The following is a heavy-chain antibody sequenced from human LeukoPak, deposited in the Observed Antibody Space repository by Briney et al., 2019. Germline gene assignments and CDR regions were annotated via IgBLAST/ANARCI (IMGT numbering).Heavy chain of an antibody. CDR1: GGSISSGSYY. J-gene: IGHJ3*02. CDR2: IYTSGST. V-gene: IGHV4-61*02. D-gene: IGHD6-13*01. Sequence: SETLSLTCTVSGGSISSGSYYWSWIRQPVGKGLEWIGRIYTSGSTNYNPSLKSRVTISVDTSKNQFSLKLSSVTAADTAVYYCARSMAARPVMTFDIWGQGTMVTVSS. CDR3: ARSMAARPVMTFDI.